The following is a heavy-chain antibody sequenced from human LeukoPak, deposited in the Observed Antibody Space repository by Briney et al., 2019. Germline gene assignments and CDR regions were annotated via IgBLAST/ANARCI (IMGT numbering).Heavy chain of an antibody. CDR1: GGSISSNDYY. Sequence: SETLSLTCTVSGGSISSNDYYWDWIRQPPGMGLEYIGSIYYSGSTYYNPSLKSRVTISVDTSKNQFSLKLSSVTAADTAVYYCARGHPLDYWGQGTLVTVSS. V-gene: IGHV4-39*01. J-gene: IGHJ4*02. CDR2: IYYSGST. CDR3: ARGHPLDY.